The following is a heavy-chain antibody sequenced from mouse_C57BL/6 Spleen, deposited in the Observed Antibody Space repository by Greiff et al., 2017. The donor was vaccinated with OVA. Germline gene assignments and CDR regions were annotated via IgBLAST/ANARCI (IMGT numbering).Heavy chain of an antibody. CDR1: GFTFSSYG. J-gene: IGHJ3*01. V-gene: IGHV5-6*01. CDR2: ISSGGSYT. CDR3: ARHSYDYDSWFAY. Sequence: DVQLVESGGDLVKPGGSLKLSCAASGFTFSSYGMSWVRQTPDKRLEWVATISSGGSYTYYPDSVKGRFTISRDNAKNTLYLQMSSLKSEDTAMYYCARHSYDYDSWFAYWGQGTLVTVSA. D-gene: IGHD2-4*01.